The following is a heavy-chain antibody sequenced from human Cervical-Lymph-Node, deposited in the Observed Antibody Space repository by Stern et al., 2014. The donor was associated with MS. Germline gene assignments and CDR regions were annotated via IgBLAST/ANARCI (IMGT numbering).Heavy chain of an antibody. Sequence: AQLVESGAEVKKPGSSVKVSCKASGGPFSSYAISWARQAPGQGIEWMGGLLPIFGTANYAQKFQGRVTITADESTSTAYMELSSLRSEDTAVYYCARGELKEGLVRGMDVWGQGTTVTVSS. D-gene: IGHD1-26*01. CDR3: ARGELKEGLVRGMDV. V-gene: IGHV1-69*01. CDR1: GGPFSSYA. CDR2: LLPIFGTA. J-gene: IGHJ6*02.